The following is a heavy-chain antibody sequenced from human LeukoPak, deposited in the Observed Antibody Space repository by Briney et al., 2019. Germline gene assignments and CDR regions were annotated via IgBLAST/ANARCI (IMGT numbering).Heavy chain of an antibody. Sequence: AASVKVSCKASGYTFTSYGISWVRQAPGQGLEWMGWISAYNGNTNYAQKFQGRVTMTRDTSISTAYMELSRLRSDDTAMYYCAKAGLGYSSSWDYYYYMDVWGKGTTVTVSS. CDR1: GYTFTSYG. D-gene: IGHD6-13*01. CDR2: ISAYNGNT. CDR3: AKAGLGYSSSWDYYYYMDV. J-gene: IGHJ6*03. V-gene: IGHV1-18*01.